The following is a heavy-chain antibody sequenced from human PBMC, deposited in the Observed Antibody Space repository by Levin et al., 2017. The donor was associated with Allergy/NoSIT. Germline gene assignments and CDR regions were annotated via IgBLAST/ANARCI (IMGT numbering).Heavy chain of an antibody. V-gene: IGHV5-51*01. CDR2: ISPRESDV. J-gene: IGHJ3*02. CDR3: ARPREECSSSACYANAFEI. CDR1: GNSLANYW. Sequence: GESLKISCKGSGNSLANYWIGWVRQVPGKGLEWMGLISPRESDVRYSPSFQGQVTISADKSLSTAFLQWSSLEASDTAIYYCARPREECSSSACYANAFEIWSQGTMVTVSS. D-gene: IGHD2-2*01.